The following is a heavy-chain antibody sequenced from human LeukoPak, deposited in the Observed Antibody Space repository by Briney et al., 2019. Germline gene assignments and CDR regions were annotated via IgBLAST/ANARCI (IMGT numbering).Heavy chain of an antibody. Sequence: GGSLRLSCAASGFTFSSYGMHWVRQAPGKGLEWVTFIRSDESNKYYTDSVKGRFTISRDNSKNTLYLQMNSLRAEDTAVYYCARFMIREVTADNWFDPWGQGTLVTVSS. J-gene: IGHJ5*02. CDR1: GFTFSSYG. V-gene: IGHV3-30*02. CDR3: ARFMIREVTADNWFDP. CDR2: IRSDESNK. D-gene: IGHD3-10*01.